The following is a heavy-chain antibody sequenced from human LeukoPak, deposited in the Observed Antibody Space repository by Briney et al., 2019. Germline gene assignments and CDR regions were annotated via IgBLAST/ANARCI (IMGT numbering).Heavy chain of an antibody. V-gene: IGHV5-51*01. CDR3: ARGAPLAVAESNWFDP. D-gene: IGHD6-19*01. CDR1: GYSFTSYW. Sequence: GESLKISCKGSGYSFTSYWIGWVRQMPGKGLEWMGIIYPGDSDTRYSPSFQGQVTISADKSISTAYLQWSSLKASDTAMYYCARGAPLAVAESNWFDPWGQGTLVTVSS. CDR2: IYPGDSDT. J-gene: IGHJ5*02.